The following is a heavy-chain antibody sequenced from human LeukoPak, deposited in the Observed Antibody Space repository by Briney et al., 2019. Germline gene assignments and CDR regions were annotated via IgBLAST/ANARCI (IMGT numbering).Heavy chain of an antibody. CDR2: ISAYNGNT. CDR1: GYTFTSYG. D-gene: IGHD3-22*01. CDR3: ARDRGGYYDSSGFTSFDY. V-gene: IGHV1-18*01. Sequence: ASVKVSCKASGYTFTSYGISWVRQAPGQGLEWMGWISAYNGNTNYAQKLQGRVTMTTDTSTSTAYLELRSLRSDDTAVYYCARDRGGYYDSSGFTSFDYWGQGTLVTVSS. J-gene: IGHJ4*02.